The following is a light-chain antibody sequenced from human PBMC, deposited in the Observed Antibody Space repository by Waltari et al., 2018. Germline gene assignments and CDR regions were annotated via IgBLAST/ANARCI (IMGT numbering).Light chain of an antibody. CDR3: QHRSNWPPEFT. CDR2: DAS. Sequence: EIVLTQSPATLSLSPGERARRSCRASQSISNVLAWYQQKPGQAPRLLIYDASNRATGIPARFGGSGSETDFTHTISSLEPEDFAVYYCQHRSNWPPEFTFGPGTKVYIK. V-gene: IGKV3-11*01. CDR1: QSISNV. J-gene: IGKJ3*01.